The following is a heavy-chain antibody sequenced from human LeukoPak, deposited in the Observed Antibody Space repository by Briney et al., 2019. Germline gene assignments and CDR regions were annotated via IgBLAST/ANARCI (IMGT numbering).Heavy chain of an antibody. J-gene: IGHJ6*03. V-gene: IGHV3-23*01. D-gene: IGHD1-7*01. CDR1: GFTFSSYA. Sequence: PGGSLRLSCAASGFTFSSYAMSWVRQAPGKGLEWVSAISGSGGSTYYADSVKGRFTISRDNSNNTLYLQMNSLRAEDTAVYYCAKRRGLELLYYYYMDVWGKGTTVTVSS. CDR3: AKRRGLELLYYYYMDV. CDR2: ISGSGGST.